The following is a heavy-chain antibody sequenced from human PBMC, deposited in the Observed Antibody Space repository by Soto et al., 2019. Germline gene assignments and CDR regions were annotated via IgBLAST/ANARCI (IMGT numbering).Heavy chain of an antibody. CDR2: INAGNGNT. V-gene: IGHV1-3*01. CDR1: GYTFTSYA. CDR3: ARDSELTYDYIWGSFAEYFQH. D-gene: IGHD3-16*01. J-gene: IGHJ1*01. Sequence: SVKVSCKASGYTFTSYAMHWVRQAPGQRLEWMGWINAGNGNTKYSQKFQGRVTITRDTSASTAYMELSSLRSEDTAVYYCARDSELTYDYIWGSFAEYFQHWGQGTLVTVSS.